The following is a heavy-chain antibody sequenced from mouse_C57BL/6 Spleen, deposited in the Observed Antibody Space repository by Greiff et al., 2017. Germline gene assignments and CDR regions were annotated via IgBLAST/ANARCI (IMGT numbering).Heavy chain of an antibody. CDR3: TRSDYGVECMDY. D-gene: IGHD1-1*01. J-gene: IGHJ4*01. CDR1: GYTFTSYW. Sequence: EVQLQQSGTVLARPGASVKMSCKTSGYTFTSYWMHWVKQRPGQGLEWIGAIYPGNSDTSYNQKFKGKAKLTAVTSASTAYMELSSLTNEDSAVYYCTRSDYGVECMDYWGQGTSVTVSS. CDR2: IYPGNSDT. V-gene: IGHV1-5*01.